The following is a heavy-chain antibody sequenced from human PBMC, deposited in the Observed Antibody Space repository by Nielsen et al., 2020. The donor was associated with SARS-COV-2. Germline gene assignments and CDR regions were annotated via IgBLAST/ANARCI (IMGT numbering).Heavy chain of an antibody. CDR3: ARVVAKKVYSIRWFDP. V-gene: IGHV4-31*03. CDR1: GDSISSGGYY. Sequence: SETLSLTCTVSGDSISSGGYYWNWVRQHPGQGLEWIGHIHYSGTTNYNPSLESRATISVDTSKSRFSLTLGSVTAADTAVYFCARVVAKKVYSIRWFDPRGQGLLVTVSS. D-gene: IGHD2-15*01. J-gene: IGHJ5*02. CDR2: IHYSGTT.